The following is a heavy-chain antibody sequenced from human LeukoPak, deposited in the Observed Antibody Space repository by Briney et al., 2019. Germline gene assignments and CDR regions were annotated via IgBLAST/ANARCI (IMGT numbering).Heavy chain of an antibody. D-gene: IGHD3-22*01. V-gene: IGHV4-39*01. CDR3: ARPAHTYYYDSSGYYHGWFDP. J-gene: IGHJ5*02. Sequence: PSETLSLTCTVSGGSISSSSYYWGWIRQPPGKRLEWIGSIYYSGSTYYNPSLKSRVTISVDTSKNQFSLKLSSVTAADTAVYYCARPAHTYYYDSSGYYHGWFDPWGQGTLVTVSS. CDR2: IYYSGST. CDR1: GGSISSSSYY.